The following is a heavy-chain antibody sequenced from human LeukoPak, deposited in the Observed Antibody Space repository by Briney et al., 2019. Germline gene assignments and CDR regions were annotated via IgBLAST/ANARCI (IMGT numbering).Heavy chain of an antibody. CDR3: ARPFEVGATPYNWFDP. D-gene: IGHD1-26*01. J-gene: IGHJ5*02. CDR1: GYTFTGYY. V-gene: IGHV1-2*06. Sequence: GASVKVSCKASGYTFTGYYMHWVRQAPGQGLEWMGRINPNSGGTNYAQKLQGRVTMTRDTSISTAYMELSRLRSDDTAVYYCARPFEVGATPYNWFDPWGQGTLVTASS. CDR2: INPNSGGT.